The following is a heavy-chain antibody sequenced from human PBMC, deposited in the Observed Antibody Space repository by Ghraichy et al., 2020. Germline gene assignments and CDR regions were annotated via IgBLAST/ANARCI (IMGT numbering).Heavy chain of an antibody. V-gene: IGHV4-4*09. CDR2: IYTSGST. Sequence: TLSLTCTVSGGSISSYYWSWIRQPPGKGLEWIGYIYTSGSTNYNPSLKSRVTISVDTSKNQFSLKLSSVTAADTAVYYCAGVDCTNGVCPPDAFDIWGQGTMVTVSS. D-gene: IGHD2-8*01. J-gene: IGHJ3*02. CDR1: GGSISSYY. CDR3: AGVDCTNGVCPPDAFDI.